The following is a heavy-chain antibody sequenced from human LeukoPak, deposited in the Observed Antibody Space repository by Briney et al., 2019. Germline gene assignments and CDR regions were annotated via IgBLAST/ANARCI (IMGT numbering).Heavy chain of an antibody. CDR3: AGRIAVAGFFDY. V-gene: IGHV3-11*01. J-gene: IGHJ4*02. D-gene: IGHD6-19*01. Sequence: GGSLRLSCAASGFTFSEYYMSWIRQAPGKGLEWVSYISSSGSTIYYADSGKGRFTISRDNAKNSLYLQMNSLRAEDTAVYYCAGRIAVAGFFDYWGQGTLVTVSS. CDR2: ISSSGSTI. CDR1: GFTFSEYY.